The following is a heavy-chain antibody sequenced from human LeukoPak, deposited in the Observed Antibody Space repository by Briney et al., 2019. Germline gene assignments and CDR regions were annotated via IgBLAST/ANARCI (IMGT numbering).Heavy chain of an antibody. Sequence: GASVKVSCKASGYTFTGYYMHWVRQAPGQGLEWMGWINPNSGGTNYAQKFQGRVTMTRATSISTAYMELSRLRSDDTAVYYCARARYGSGSYQGDDWFDPWGQGTLVTVSS. V-gene: IGHV1-2*02. CDR2: INPNSGGT. D-gene: IGHD3-10*01. J-gene: IGHJ5*02. CDR3: ARARYGSGSYQGDDWFDP. CDR1: GYTFTGYY.